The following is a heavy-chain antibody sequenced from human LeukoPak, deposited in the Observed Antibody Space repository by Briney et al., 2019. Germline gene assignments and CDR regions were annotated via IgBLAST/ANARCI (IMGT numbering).Heavy chain of an antibody. CDR2: IYYSGST. V-gene: IGHV4-59*01. Sequence: SETLSLTCTVSGGSISSYYWSWIRQPPGKGLEWIGYIYYSGSTNYNPSLKSRVTISVDTSKNQFSLKLSSVTAADTAVYYCASGVPGYSYGSPSYYFDYWGQGTLVTVSS. CDR3: ASGVPGYSYGSPSYYFDY. CDR1: GGSISSYY. D-gene: IGHD5-18*01. J-gene: IGHJ4*02.